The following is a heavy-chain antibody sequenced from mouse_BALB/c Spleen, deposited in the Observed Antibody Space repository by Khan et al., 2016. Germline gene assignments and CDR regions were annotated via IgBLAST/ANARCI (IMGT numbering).Heavy chain of an antibody. Sequence: EVQLVESGPSLVKLSQTLSLTCSVTGDSITSGYCNWIRKFPGNKVEYMGYISHSGSTYYNPSHKSRISITRYTSKNQTSLQLNSVTTEDTATYYCARFDGSTYVRGMDYWGQGTSVTVSS. D-gene: IGHD1-1*01. CDR1: GDSITSGY. J-gene: IGHJ4*01. V-gene: IGHV3-8*02. CDR2: ISHSGST. CDR3: ARFDGSTYVRGMDY.